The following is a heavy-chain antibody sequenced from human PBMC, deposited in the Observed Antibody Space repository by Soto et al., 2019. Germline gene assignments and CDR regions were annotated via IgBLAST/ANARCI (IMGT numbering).Heavy chain of an antibody. D-gene: IGHD3-10*01. J-gene: IGHJ4*02. CDR3: ARDPLWFGEIGYFDY. V-gene: IGHV3-21*01. CDR1: GFTFSNHA. Sequence: EVQLVDSGGGLVKPGGSLRLSCAASGFTFSNHAMNWVRQAPGKGLEWVSSIDSSGNFIYYADSVKGRFTISRDNAKSSLYLQMSTLKAEDTAVHYCARDPLWFGEIGYFDYWGQGALVTVSS. CDR2: IDSSGNFI.